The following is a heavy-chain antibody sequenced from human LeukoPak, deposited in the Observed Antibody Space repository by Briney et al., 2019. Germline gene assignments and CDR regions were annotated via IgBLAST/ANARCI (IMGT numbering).Heavy chain of an antibody. J-gene: IGHJ4*02. CDR2: TYYRSQWYY. V-gene: IGHV6-1*01. Sequence: SQTLSLTCAISGDSVSNNNAAWNWIRQSPSRGLEWLGRTYYRSQWYYDYAESVISRMTIIVDTSKNQFSLHLNSVTPVDTAVYYCARDHAGLGYWGKGTLVTVSS. CDR3: ARDHAGLGY. CDR1: GDSVSNNNAA.